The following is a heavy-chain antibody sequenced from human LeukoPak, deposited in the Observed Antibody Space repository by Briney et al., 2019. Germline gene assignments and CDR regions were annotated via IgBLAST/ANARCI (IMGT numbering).Heavy chain of an antibody. J-gene: IGHJ4*02. CDR3: AREDGYNYPKPFAY. D-gene: IGHD5-24*01. CDR2: IWYDGSTK. V-gene: IGHV3-33*01. Sequence: PGRSLRLSCAASGFTFSSYGMHWVRQAPGKGLEWVAIIWYDGSTKYYADSVKGRFTISRNNSKNTLYLQMNSLRAEDTAVYYCAREDGYNYPKPFAYWGEGTLVTVSS. CDR1: GFTFSSYG.